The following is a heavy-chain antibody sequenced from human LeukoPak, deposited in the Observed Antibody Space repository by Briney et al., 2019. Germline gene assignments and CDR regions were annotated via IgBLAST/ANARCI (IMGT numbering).Heavy chain of an antibody. CDR3: AREGTVVVGDAFDI. CDR2: ISSSATHI. D-gene: IGHD2-15*01. Sequence: PGGSLRLSCAASGFTFSSYSMNWVRQAPGKGLEWVSSISSSATHINYADLVKGRFTISRDNAKNSLNLQMNSLRAEDTAVYYCAREGTVVVGDAFDIWGQGTMVTVSS. CDR1: GFTFSSYS. J-gene: IGHJ3*02. V-gene: IGHV3-21*01.